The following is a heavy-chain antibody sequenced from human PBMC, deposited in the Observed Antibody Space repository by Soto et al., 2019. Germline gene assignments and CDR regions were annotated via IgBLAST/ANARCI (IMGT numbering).Heavy chain of an antibody. CDR1: GGSVRDGSYY. V-gene: IGHV4-61*01. CDR2: IYHSGST. CDR3: AGYNWNYYFDP. J-gene: IGHJ5*02. D-gene: IGHD1-7*01. Sequence: PSETLSLTCTVSGGSVRDGSYYWAWLRQPPGKGLEWIGHIYHSGSTIYNPSLKSRVTISIDTSKSQFSLNLNSMTAADTAVYYCAGYNWNYYFDPWGQGTRGTVSS.